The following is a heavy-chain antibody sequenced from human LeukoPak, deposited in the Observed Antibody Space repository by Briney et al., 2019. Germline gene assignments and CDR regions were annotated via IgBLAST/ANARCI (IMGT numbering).Heavy chain of an antibody. Sequence: GGSLTLSCAASGLSFSNAWMSWVRQAPGKGLEWVGRTKSKTGGATTDYAAPVKGRFTISTDDSQNTLYLQMNSLKTEDTAVYNCTTFGSWGQGTLVTVSS. CDR1: GLSFSNAW. V-gene: IGHV3-15*01. CDR3: TTFGS. J-gene: IGHJ5*02. CDR2: TKSKTGGATT. D-gene: IGHD3-10*01.